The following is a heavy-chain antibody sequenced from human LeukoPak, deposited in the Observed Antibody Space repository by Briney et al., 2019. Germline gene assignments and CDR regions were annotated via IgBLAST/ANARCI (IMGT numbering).Heavy chain of an antibody. CDR3: ATTELLRRDGYNLPFDY. V-gene: IGHV1-24*01. D-gene: IGHD5-24*01. CDR2: FDPVDGET. J-gene: IGHJ4*02. Sequence: GASVKVSCKVSGYTLTELSMHWVRQAPGKGLEWMGGFDPVDGETIYAQKFQGRVTMTEDTSTDTAYMELSSLRSEDTAVYYCATTELLRRDGYNLPFDYWGQGTLVTVSS. CDR1: GYTLTELS.